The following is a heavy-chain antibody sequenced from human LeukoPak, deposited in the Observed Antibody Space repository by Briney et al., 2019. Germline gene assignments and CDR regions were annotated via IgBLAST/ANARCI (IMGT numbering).Heavy chain of an antibody. J-gene: IGHJ4*02. CDR3: ARRGSVATPMSNWEWWY. V-gene: IGHV1-18*01. D-gene: IGHD5-12*01. CDR1: GYTFTSYG. Sequence: EASVKVSCKASGYTFTSYGISWVRQAPGQGLEWMAWINAYNGNTNYAQKLQGRVTMTTDTSTTTAYMELRSLRSDDTAVYYCARRGSVATPMSNWEWWYWGQETLVTVSS. CDR2: INAYNGNT.